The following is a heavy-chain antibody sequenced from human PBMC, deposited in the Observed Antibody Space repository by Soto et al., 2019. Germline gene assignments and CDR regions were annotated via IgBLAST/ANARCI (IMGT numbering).Heavy chain of an antibody. CDR3: ARAQYSGYYYYYYMDV. J-gene: IGHJ6*03. CDR2: IGTAGDT. D-gene: IGHD1-26*01. CDR1: GFTFSSYD. Sequence: GGSLRLSCAASGFTFSSYDMHWVRQATGKGLEWVSAIGTAGDTYYPGSVKGRFTISRENVKNSLYLQMNSLRAGDTAVYYCARAQYSGYYYYYYMDVWGKGTTVTVSS. V-gene: IGHV3-13*01.